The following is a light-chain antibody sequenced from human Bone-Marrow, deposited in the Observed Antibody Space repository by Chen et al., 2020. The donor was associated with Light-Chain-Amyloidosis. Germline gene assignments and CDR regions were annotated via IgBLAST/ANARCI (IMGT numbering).Light chain of an antibody. Sequence: EIVMTQSPATLSVSPGESATLSCRASQSVGSSLAWYQQKPGQAPRLLIYGVSTRATGIPARFSGSGSGTEFTRTISSMQSEDFAVYYCQQCYNWPPWTFGQGTKVEI. CDR2: GVS. V-gene: IGKV3-15*01. CDR1: QSVGSS. CDR3: QQCYNWPPWT. J-gene: IGKJ1*01.